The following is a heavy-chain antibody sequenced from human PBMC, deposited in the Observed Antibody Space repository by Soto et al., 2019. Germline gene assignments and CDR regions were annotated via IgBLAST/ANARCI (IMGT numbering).Heavy chain of an antibody. CDR3: VRRMASPDQ. D-gene: IGHD2-15*01. V-gene: IGHV3-48*03. CDR2: ITSGGRSI. J-gene: IGHJ4*02. Sequence: EVQLVESGGGLVQPGGSLRLSCTASGFTFSDYEMNWVRQAPGKGLEWVSYITSGGRSIYYADSVKGRFIISRDNAENSLYLQMNSLSREDTAVYYCVRRMASPDQWGQGTLVTVSS. CDR1: GFTFSDYE.